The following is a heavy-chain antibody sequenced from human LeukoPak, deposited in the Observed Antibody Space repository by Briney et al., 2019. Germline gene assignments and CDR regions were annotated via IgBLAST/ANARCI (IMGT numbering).Heavy chain of an antibody. CDR1: GFTFSSYS. D-gene: IGHD3-22*01. V-gene: IGHV3-21*01. Sequence: GGSLRLSCAASGFTFSSYSMNWVRQAPGKGLEWVSSISSSSNYIYYADSVKGRFTISRDNAKNSLYLQMNSLRAEDTAVYYCARGTSGYDYWGQGTLVTVSS. CDR2: ISSSSNYI. J-gene: IGHJ4*02. CDR3: ARGTSGYDY.